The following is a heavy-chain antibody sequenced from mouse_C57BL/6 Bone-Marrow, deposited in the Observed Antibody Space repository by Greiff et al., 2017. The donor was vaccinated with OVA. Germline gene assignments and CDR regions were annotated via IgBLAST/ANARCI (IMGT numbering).Heavy chain of an antibody. J-gene: IGHJ1*03. CDR1: GFTFSDYG. V-gene: IGHV5-17*01. CDR2: ISSGSSTI. Sequence: DVMLVESGGGLVKPGGSLKLSCAASGFTFSDYGMHWVRQAPEKGLEWVAYISSGSSTIYYADTVKGRFTISRDNAKNTLFLQKTSLRSEDTARYYCARINYWYFDVWGTGTTVTVSS. CDR3: ARINYWYFDV.